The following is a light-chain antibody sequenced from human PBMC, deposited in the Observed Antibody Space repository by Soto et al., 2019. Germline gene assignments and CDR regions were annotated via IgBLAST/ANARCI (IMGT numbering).Light chain of an antibody. Sequence: EIVMTQSPVTLSASPGERVTLSCRASQSVNINLAWYQQRPGQAPMVLIYGASNRASGIPDRFSGSGSGTDFTLTIISLDPDDFALYYCQQYKDWPPLTFGGGTRVEIK. CDR3: QQYKDWPPLT. V-gene: IGKV3D-15*01. CDR2: GAS. CDR1: QSVNIN. J-gene: IGKJ4*01.